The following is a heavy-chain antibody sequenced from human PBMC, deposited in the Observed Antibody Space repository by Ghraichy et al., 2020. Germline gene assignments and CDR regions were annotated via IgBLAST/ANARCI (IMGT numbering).Heavy chain of an antibody. D-gene: IGHD4-23*01. CDR2: ISGSGFST. CDR1: GFTFRTYA. V-gene: IGHV3-23*01. J-gene: IGHJ6*02. Sequence: GGSLRLSCAASGFTFRTYAMIWVRQAPGKGLEWVATISGSGFSTYSADSVKGRFTISRDNSKNTLYLQMNSLRAEDTAVYYCAKDRPEVNYNYYFGMDVWGRGTTVTFSS. CDR3: AKDRPEVNYNYYFGMDV.